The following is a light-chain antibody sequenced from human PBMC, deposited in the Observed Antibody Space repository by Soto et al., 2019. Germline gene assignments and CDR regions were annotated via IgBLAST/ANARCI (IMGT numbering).Light chain of an antibody. CDR2: GAS. J-gene: IGKJ5*01. V-gene: IGKV3-20*01. CDR1: QSFNSIY. CDR3: QQYDSSPIT. Sequence: EIVLTQSPGTLSLSPGERATLSCRASQSFNSIYLAWYQQKPGQAPRLLIYGASSRATGIPDRFSGSGSGTDFTLTISRLEPEDFAVYYCQQYDSSPITFGQGTRLEI.